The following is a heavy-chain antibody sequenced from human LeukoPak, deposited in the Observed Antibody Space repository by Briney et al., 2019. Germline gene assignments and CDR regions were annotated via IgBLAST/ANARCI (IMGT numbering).Heavy chain of an antibody. V-gene: IGHV3-7*01. D-gene: IGHD3-10*02. CDR2: ISEDGSNK. Sequence: PGGSLRLSCAASGLTFRNYWMSWIRQAPGKGLEWAAHISEDGSNKYYVDSVKGRFTISRDNAKNSLCLQMNSLRVRDTAVYYCVSWSGKYYVTSEIPANSWGQGTLVTVSS. CDR1: GLTFRNYW. CDR3: VSWSGKYYVTSEIPANS. J-gene: IGHJ4*02.